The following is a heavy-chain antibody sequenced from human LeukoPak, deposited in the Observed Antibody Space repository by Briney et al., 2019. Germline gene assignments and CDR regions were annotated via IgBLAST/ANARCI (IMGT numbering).Heavy chain of an antibody. J-gene: IGHJ5*02. CDR1: GGSFSGYY. CDR3: ARGGGYNWFDP. Sequence: SETLSLTCAVYGGSFSGYYWSWIRQPPGKGLEWSGEISHSGSTNYNPSLKSRVTISVDTSKNQFSLKLSSVTAADTAVYYCARGGGYNWFDPWGQGTLVTVSS. V-gene: IGHV4-34*01. CDR2: ISHSGST.